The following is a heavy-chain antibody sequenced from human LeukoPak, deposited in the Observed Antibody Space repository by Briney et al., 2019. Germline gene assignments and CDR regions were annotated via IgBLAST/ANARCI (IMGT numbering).Heavy chain of an antibody. D-gene: IGHD5-24*01. CDR1: GFTFSDYY. J-gene: IGHJ3*02. V-gene: IGHV3-11*05. CDR2: ISSSSSYT. CDR3: AREMATPSRAFDI. Sequence: GGSLRLSCAASGFTFSDYYMSWIRQAPGKGREGVSYISSSSSYTNYADSVKVRFTISRDNAKNSLYLQMNSLRAEDTAAYYCAREMATPSRAFDIWGQGTMVTVSS.